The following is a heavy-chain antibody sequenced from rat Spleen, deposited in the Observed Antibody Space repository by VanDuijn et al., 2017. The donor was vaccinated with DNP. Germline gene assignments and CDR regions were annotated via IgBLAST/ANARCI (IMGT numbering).Heavy chain of an antibody. CDR2: ISSGGDSA. J-gene: IGHJ4*01. V-gene: IGHV5S23*01. CDR3: TTFEGTNA. CDR1: GLTFSHYG. D-gene: IGHD1-11*01. Sequence: EVQLVESGGGLVQPGRSLKLSCAVSGLTFSHYGMAWVRQAPKEGLEWVATISSGGDSAYYRDSVKGRFTISRNNAKSTLYLQMDSLRSEDTATYYCTTFEGTNAWGQGTSVTVSS.